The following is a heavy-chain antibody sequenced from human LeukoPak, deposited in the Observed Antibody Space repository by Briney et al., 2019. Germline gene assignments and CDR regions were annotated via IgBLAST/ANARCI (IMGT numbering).Heavy chain of an antibody. D-gene: IGHD3-10*01. Sequence: SLRLSSAASGVTFRSYGMHWGRQAPGKGLEWVAVIWYDGSNKYYADSVKGRFTISRDNSKNTLYLQMNSLRAEDTAVYYCARDREYWFDPWGQGTLVTVPS. CDR1: GVTFRSYG. CDR2: IWYDGSNK. J-gene: IGHJ5*02. CDR3: ARDREYWFDP. V-gene: IGHV3-33*01.